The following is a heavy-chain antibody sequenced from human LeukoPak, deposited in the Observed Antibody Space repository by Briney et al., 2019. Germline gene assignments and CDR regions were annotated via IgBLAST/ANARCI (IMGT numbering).Heavy chain of an antibody. V-gene: IGHV3-23*01. Sequence: PGGSLRLSCAASGFTFSSYAMSWVRQAPGKGLGWVSAISGSGGSTYYADSVKGRFTISRDNSKNTLYLQMNSLRAEDTAVYYCATSYPRYDYVWGSYRLTYYFDYWGQGTLVTVSS. J-gene: IGHJ4*02. CDR1: GFTFSSYA. D-gene: IGHD3-16*02. CDR2: ISGSGGST. CDR3: ATSYPRYDYVWGSYRLTYYFDY.